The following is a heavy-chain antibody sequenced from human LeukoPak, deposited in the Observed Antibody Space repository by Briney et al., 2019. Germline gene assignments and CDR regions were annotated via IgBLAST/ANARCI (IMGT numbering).Heavy chain of an antibody. CDR3: TREVVGFSFDY. CDR2: INSDGSIT. V-gene: IGHV3-74*01. D-gene: IGHD2-15*01. CDR1: EFTFSIYW. Sequence: GGSLRLSCAASEFTFSIYWMHWVRQAPGKGLVWVSRINSDGSITNYADSVKGRLTISRDNAKNTLYLQMNSLRAEDTAVYYCTREVVGFSFDYWGQGTLVTVSS. J-gene: IGHJ4*02.